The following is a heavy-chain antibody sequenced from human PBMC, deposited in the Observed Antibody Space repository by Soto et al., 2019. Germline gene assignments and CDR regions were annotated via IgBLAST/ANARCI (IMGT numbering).Heavy chain of an antibody. J-gene: IGHJ6*03. D-gene: IGHD3-10*01. Sequence: EVQLVESGGGLVKPRGSLRLSCAASGFTFSSYSMNWVRQAPGKGLEWVSSINYKSHIDYADSVKGRFTISRDNAKNSLYLQMNSLRAEDTAVYFCARDLIYAGYYYYMDVWGIGTTVTVSS. CDR1: GFTFSSYS. V-gene: IGHV3-21*01. CDR3: ARDLIYAGYYYYMDV. CDR2: INYKSHI.